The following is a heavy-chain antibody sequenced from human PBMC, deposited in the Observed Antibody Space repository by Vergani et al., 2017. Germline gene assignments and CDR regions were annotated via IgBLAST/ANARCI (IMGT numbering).Heavy chain of an antibody. V-gene: IGHV3-23*01. CDR3: AKVGRSEVAGTFGAFDV. CDR1: GFTLSNSA. Sequence: EAHLLESGGGLVQSGGSLRLPCAASGFTLSNSAVSWARQAPGGGLAWVSSISGPGLSTYYADSVKGRFSISRDNSKNTLFLHMNSLRPEDTAVYYCAKVGRSEVAGTFGAFDVWGQGTMVTVSS. D-gene: IGHD6-19*01. J-gene: IGHJ3*01. CDR2: ISGPGLST.